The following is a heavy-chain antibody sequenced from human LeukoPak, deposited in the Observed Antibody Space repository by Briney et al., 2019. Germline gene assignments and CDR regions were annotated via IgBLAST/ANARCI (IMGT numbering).Heavy chain of an antibody. CDR1: GFTFSSYW. Sequence: GGSLRLSCAASGFTFSSYWMHWVRQAPGKGPVWVSLIKTDGRSTSYADSVKGRFTISRDNAKNTLYLQMNSLRAEDTAVYYCARATNDAFDIWGQGTMVTVSS. J-gene: IGHJ3*02. CDR3: ARATNDAFDI. D-gene: IGHD1-1*01. V-gene: IGHV3-74*01. CDR2: IKTDGRST.